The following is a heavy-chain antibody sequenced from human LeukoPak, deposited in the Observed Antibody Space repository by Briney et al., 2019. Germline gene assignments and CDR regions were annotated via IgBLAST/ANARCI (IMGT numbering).Heavy chain of an antibody. CDR1: GGSFSGYY. CDR3: ARGTPYDYVWGSYYPDY. CDR2: INHSGST. V-gene: IGHV4-34*01. Sequence: SETLSLTCAVYGGSFSGYYWSWIRQPPGKGLEWIWEINHSGSTNYNPSLKSRVTISVDTSKNQFSLKLSSVTAADTAVYYCARGTPYDYVWGSYYPDYWGQGTLSPSPQ. J-gene: IGHJ4*02. D-gene: IGHD3-16*01.